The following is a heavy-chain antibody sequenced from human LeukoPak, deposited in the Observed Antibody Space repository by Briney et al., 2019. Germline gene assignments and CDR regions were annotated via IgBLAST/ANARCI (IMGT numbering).Heavy chain of an antibody. Sequence: PGGSLRLSCAASGFTFSSNAMSWVRQAPGKGLEWVSGINWNGGSTGYADSVKGRFTISRDNAKNSLYLQMNSLRAEDTALYYCARESEAVAGTSYFDYWGQGTLVTVSS. CDR3: ARESEAVAGTSYFDY. J-gene: IGHJ4*02. V-gene: IGHV3-20*04. D-gene: IGHD6-19*01. CDR1: GFTFSSNA. CDR2: INWNGGST.